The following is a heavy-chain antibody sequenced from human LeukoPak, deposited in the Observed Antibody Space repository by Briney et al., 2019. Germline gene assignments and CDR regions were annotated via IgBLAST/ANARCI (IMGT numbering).Heavy chain of an antibody. V-gene: IGHV3-23*01. D-gene: IGHD3-22*01. J-gene: IGHJ4*02. Sequence: GGSLRLSCAASGFTFSIYAMSWVRQAAGKGLQWVSSITSRRESTWYVDSVKGRFTITRDNSENTLYLQMHSLRAEDTAVYYCARDRPNYYGSDGHYYRRDGDYWGRGTLVSVSS. CDR1: GFTFSIYA. CDR3: ARDRPNYYGSDGHYYRRDGDY. CDR2: ITSRREST.